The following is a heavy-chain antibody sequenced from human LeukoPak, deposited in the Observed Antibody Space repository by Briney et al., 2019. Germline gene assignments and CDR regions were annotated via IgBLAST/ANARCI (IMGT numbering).Heavy chain of an antibody. Sequence: GASVKVSCKASGYTFTSYDINWVRQAPGQGLEWMGWINLNSGGTNYAQNFQGRVTMTRDTSISTAYMELSRLRSDDTAVYYCARDLATVTTPFFDNWGQGILVTVSS. CDR2: INLNSGGT. CDR3: ARDLATVTTPFFDN. D-gene: IGHD4-17*01. CDR1: GYTFTSYD. J-gene: IGHJ4*02. V-gene: IGHV1-2*02.